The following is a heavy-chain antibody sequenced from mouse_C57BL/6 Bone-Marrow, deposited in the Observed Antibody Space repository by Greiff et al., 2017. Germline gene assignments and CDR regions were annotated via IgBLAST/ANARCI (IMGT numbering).Heavy chain of an antibody. V-gene: IGHV1-7*01. CDR2: INPSSGYT. Sequence: QVQLKESGAELAKPGASVTLSCKASGYTFTSYWMHWVKQRPGQGLEWIGYINPSSGYTKYNQKFKDKATLTADKSSSTAYMQLSSLTYENSAVYYCARCYYGNYWAMDYWGQGTSVTVSS. CDR1: GYTFTSYW. J-gene: IGHJ4*01. CDR3: ARCYYGNYWAMDY. D-gene: IGHD2-1*01.